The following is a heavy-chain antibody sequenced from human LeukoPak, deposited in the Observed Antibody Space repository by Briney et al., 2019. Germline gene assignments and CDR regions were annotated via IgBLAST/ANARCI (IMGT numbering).Heavy chain of an antibody. CDR2: ISSNGYST. CDR3: YLSLTDHDYSGFDV. V-gene: IGHV3-64*04. Sequence: PGGSLRLPCSASGFPYREYAMYWVRQAPGEGLEYVSAISSNGYSTYYADSVKGRFTISRDNAKNSLFLQMNSLRADDTAVYHCYLSLTDHDYSGFDVWGQGTTVTVSS. CDR1: GFPYREYA. D-gene: IGHD1-14*01. J-gene: IGHJ6*02.